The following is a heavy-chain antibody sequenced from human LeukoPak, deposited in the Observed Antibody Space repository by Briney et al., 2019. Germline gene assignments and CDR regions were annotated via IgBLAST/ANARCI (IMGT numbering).Heavy chain of an antibody. V-gene: IGHV3-23*01. J-gene: IGHJ5*02. Sequence: GGSLRLSCVASGITFSSYGMSWVRQPPGKGLEWVSAIRVAGDITDYADSVKGPFTISRDNSKNMLYLQMSSLRAEDTAIYYCAKAPYGSGSYYVNLWGQGTLVTVSS. CDR3: AKAPYGSGSYYVNL. D-gene: IGHD3-10*01. CDR2: IRVAGDIT. CDR1: GITFSSYG.